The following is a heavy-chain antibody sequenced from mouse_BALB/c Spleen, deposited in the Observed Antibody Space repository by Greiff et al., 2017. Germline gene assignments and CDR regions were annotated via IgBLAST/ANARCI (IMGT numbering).Heavy chain of an antibody. V-gene: IGHV14-3*02. CDR2: IDPANGNT. CDR3: ARGGLLLSFDY. CDR1: GFNIKDTY. D-gene: IGHD1-1*01. J-gene: IGHJ2*01. Sequence: EVKLVESGAELVKPGASVKLSCTASGFNIKDTYMHWVKQRPEQGLEWIGRIDPANGNTKYDPKFQGKATITADTSSNTAYLQLSSLTSEDTAVYYCARGGLLLSFDYWGQGTTLTVSS.